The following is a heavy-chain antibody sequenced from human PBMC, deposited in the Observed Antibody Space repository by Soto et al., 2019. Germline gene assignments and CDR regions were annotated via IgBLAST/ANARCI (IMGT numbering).Heavy chain of an antibody. CDR2: IYYSGST. J-gene: IGHJ5*02. CDR3: ARQGKKSGYYAGNRSDP. D-gene: IGHD3-22*01. Sequence: NPSETLSLTCTVSGGSISSGGYYWSWIRQHPGKGLEWIGYIYYSGSTYYNPSLKSRVTISVDTSKNQFSLKLSSVTAADTAVYYCARQGKKSGYYAGNRSDPWGQGTLVTVSS. V-gene: IGHV4-31*03. CDR1: GGSISSGGYY.